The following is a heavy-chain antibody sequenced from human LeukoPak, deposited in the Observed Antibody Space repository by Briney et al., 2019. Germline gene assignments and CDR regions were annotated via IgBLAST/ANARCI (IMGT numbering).Heavy chain of an antibody. J-gene: IGHJ4*02. CDR1: GYTFTNYY. D-gene: IGHD4-11*01. CDR3: ASLFRISGATTYNY. CDR2: INPSGGST. V-gene: IGHV1-46*01. Sequence: ASVKVSCKASGYTFTNYYIHWVRQAPGQGLEWMGIINPSGGSTNYAQKFQGRVTMTRDTSISTAYMELSRLRSDDTAVYYCASLFRISGATTYNYWGQGTLVTVSS.